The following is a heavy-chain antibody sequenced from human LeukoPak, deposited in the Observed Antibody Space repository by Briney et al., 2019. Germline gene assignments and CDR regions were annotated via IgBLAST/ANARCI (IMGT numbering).Heavy chain of an antibody. CDR2: IYYVGST. D-gene: IGHD3-22*01. J-gene: IGHJ4*02. Sequence: SETLSLTCTVSGGSISSSSNYWGWIRQSPGKGLEWIGSIYYVGSTYYNPSLNSRVSISVDTSKNQFSLNLSSVTAADTAVYYCARAITMTPYYFDYWGQGTLVTVSS. V-gene: IGHV4-39*07. CDR1: GGSISSSSNY. CDR3: ARAITMTPYYFDY.